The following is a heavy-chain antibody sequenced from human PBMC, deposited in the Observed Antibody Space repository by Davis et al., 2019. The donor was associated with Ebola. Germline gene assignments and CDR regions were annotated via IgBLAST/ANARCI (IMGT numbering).Heavy chain of an antibody. V-gene: IGHV3-64D*06. J-gene: IGHJ4*02. CDR3: VKDYRPTYTTCLLDH. Sequence: PGGSLRLSCSASGFTFSGYAMHWVRQAPGKGLEFVSAITHDGIITYYADSVKGRCTISRDNSENTLYLQMSSLRSEDTAVYYCVKDYRPTYTTCLLDHWGQGTLVTVSS. CDR1: GFTFSGYA. D-gene: IGHD2-2*01. CDR2: ITHDGIIT.